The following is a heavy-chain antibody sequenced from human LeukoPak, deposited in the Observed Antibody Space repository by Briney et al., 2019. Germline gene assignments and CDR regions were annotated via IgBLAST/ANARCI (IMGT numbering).Heavy chain of an antibody. CDR2: IRSKANTYAT. V-gene: IGHV3-73*01. CDR3: ASPNDCGDQFYFDF. J-gene: IGHJ4*02. Sequence: GGSLRLSCAASGFTFSSYGMHWVRQASGKGLEWVGHIRSKANTYATTYAASVKGRFTISRDDSKNTGYLQMNSLKSEDTAVYYCASPNDCGDQFYFDFWGQGTLVTVSS. D-gene: IGHD4-17*01. CDR1: GFTFSSYG.